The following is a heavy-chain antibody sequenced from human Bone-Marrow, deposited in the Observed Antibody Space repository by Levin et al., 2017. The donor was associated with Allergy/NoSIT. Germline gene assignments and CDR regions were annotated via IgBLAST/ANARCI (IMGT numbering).Heavy chain of an antibody. CDR2: ISYDGSNK. J-gene: IGHJ5*02. V-gene: IGHV3-30*18. CDR3: AKERAQYPPHGFDP. Sequence: GESLKISCAASGFTFSSYGMHWVRQAPGKGLEWVAVISYDGSNKYYADSVKGRFTISRDNSKNTLYLQMNSLRAEDTAVYYCAKERAQYPPHGFDPWGQGTLVTVSS. CDR1: GFTFSSYG. D-gene: IGHD4-11*01.